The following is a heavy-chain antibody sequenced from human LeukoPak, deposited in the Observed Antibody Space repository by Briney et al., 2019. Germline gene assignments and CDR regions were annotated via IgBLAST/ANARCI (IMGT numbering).Heavy chain of an antibody. CDR1: GFTFNSAW. D-gene: IGHD1-1*01. CDR3: TTFRDYNNY. CDR2: IKRKADGGTT. V-gene: IGHV3-15*01. J-gene: IGHJ4*02. Sequence: PGGSLRLSCAASGFTFNSAWMNWVRQAPGKGLEWVGRIKRKADGGTTDYAAPVKGRFTMSRDDSKDTVYLQMDSLKTEDTAVYYCTTFRDYNNYWGQGTLVTVSS.